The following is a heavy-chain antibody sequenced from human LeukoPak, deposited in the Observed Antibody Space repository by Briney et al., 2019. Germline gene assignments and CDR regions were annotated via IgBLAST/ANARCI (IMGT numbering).Heavy chain of an antibody. CDR3: ARSHDYVWGSYRYIWNY. CDR1: GGTFSSCT. Sequence: GASVKVSCKASGGTFSSCTISWVRQAPGQGLEWMGRIIPILGIANYAQKFQGRVTITADKSTSTAYMELSSLRSEDTAVYYCARSHDYVWGSYRYIWNYWGQGTLVTVSS. V-gene: IGHV1-69*02. CDR2: IIPILGIA. J-gene: IGHJ4*02. D-gene: IGHD3-16*02.